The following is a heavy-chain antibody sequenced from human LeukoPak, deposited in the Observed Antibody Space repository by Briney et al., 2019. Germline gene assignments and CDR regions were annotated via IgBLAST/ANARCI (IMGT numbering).Heavy chain of an antibody. J-gene: IGHJ6*02. CDR3: ARALTGGYYGMDV. CDR1: GFTFSSYA. D-gene: IGHD7-27*01. V-gene: IGHV3-23*01. Sequence: GSLRLSCAASGFTFSSYAMSWVRQAPGKGLEWVSAISGSGGSTYYADSVKGRFTISRDNAKNSLYLQMNSLRAEDTAVYYCARALTGGYYGMDVWGQGTTVTVSS. CDR2: ISGSGGST.